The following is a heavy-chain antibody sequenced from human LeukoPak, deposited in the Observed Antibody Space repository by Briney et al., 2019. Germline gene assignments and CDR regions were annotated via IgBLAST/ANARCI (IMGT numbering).Heavy chain of an antibody. CDR1: GGSISSSSYY. CDR3: AKGEGEIYYYDSSGYYDYYYYYMDV. D-gene: IGHD3-22*01. J-gene: IGHJ6*03. V-gene: IGHV4-39*07. CDR2: IYYSGST. Sequence: SETLSLTCTVSGGSISSSSYYWGWIRQPPGKGLEWIGSIYYSGSTYYNPSLKSRVTISVDTSKNQFSLKLSSVTAADTAVYYCAKGEGEIYYYDSSGYYDYYYYYMDVWGKGTTVTVSS.